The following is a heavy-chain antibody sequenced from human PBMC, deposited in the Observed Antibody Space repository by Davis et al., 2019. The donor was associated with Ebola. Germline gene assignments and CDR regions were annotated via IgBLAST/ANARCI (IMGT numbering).Heavy chain of an antibody. CDR2: IYYSGHT. V-gene: IGHV4-59*01. CDR1: GGSISNYY. D-gene: IGHD4-17*01. Sequence: SETLSLTCAVSGGSISNYYWSWIRQSPGKGLEWIGYIYYSGHTNYNPTLKSRVSITLATSKTRFSLKVNSVTAADTAVYYCARGNDDYVAFDYWGPGTLVTVSS. CDR3: ARGNDDYVAFDY. J-gene: IGHJ4*02.